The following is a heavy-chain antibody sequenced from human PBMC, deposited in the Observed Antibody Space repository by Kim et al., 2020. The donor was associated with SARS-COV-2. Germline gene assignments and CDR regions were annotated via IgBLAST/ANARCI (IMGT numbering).Heavy chain of an antibody. CDR2: GLP. CDR3: ARHGGVNDY. D-gene: IGHD3-10*01. J-gene: IGHJ4*02. Sequence: GLPTYHPSLWSRVPISVDTPKNQVSLKLSSVTAADTAVYYCARHGGVNDYWGQGTLVTVSS. V-gene: IGHV4-59*08.